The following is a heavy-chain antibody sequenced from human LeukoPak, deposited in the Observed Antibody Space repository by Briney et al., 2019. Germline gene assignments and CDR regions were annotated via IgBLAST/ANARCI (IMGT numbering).Heavy chain of an antibody. CDR3: ARDSQQLVGVMWDY. CDR2: IKQDGSEK. V-gene: IGHV3-7*01. D-gene: IGHD6-6*01. Sequence: PGGSLRLSCAASGFTFSSYWMSWVRQAPGKGLEWVANIKQDGSEKYYVDSVKGRFTISRDNAKNSLYLQMNSLRAEDTAVYYCARDSQQLVGVMWDYWGQGTLVTVSS. J-gene: IGHJ4*02. CDR1: GFTFSSYW.